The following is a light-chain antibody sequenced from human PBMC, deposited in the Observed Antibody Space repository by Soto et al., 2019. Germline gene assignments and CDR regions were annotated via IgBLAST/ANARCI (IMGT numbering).Light chain of an antibody. CDR2: DVS. J-gene: IGLJ3*02. V-gene: IGLV2-14*03. CDR3: SSYTRSNTVV. Sequence: QSALTQPASVSGSPGQSITISCTGTNNDVGAYNYVSWYQQHPGKAPKTMVYDVSHRPSGVSNRFSGSKSGNTASLTISGLQAEDEADYYCSSYTRSNTVVFGGGTKLT. CDR1: NNDVGAYNY.